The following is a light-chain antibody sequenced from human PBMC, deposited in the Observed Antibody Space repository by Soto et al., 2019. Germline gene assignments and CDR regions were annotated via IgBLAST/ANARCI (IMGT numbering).Light chain of an antibody. Sequence: EVVMTQSQATVSLSLGEGASLSCRASQSVSSSLAWHQQKPGQAPRLLIYGASSRATGIPDRFSGSGSGKDIPLTISSLAPEDFAVYYRQQYGRSPRFGQGTRLEIK. CDR1: QSVSSS. CDR2: GAS. J-gene: IGKJ5*01. CDR3: QQYGRSPR. V-gene: IGKV3-20*01.